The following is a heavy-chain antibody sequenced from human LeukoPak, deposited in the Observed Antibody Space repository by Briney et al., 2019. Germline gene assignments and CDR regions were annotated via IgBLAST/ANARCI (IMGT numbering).Heavy chain of an antibody. CDR2: INAGNGNT. D-gene: IGHD2-15*01. Sequence: ASVKVSCKASGYTFTSYAMHWVRQAPGQRLEWMGWINAGNGNTKYSQKFQGRVTITRDTSASTAYMELRSPRSEDTAVYYCARAGGSSEWLPSGNFDYWGQGTLVTVSS. V-gene: IGHV1-3*01. CDR1: GYTFTSYA. J-gene: IGHJ4*02. CDR3: ARAGGSSEWLPSGNFDY.